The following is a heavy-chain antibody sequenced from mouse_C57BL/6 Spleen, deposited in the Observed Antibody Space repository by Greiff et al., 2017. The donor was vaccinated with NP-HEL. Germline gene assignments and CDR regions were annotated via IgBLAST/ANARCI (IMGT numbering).Heavy chain of an antibody. CDR3: AVLDSSGYVNY. V-gene: IGHV1-69*01. D-gene: IGHD3-2*02. J-gene: IGHJ2*01. Sequence: VQLQQPGADLVMPGASVKLSCKASGYTFTSYWMHWVKQRPGQGLEWIGEIDPSDSYTNYNQKFKGKSTLTVDKSSSTAYMQLSSLTSEDSAVYYCAVLDSSGYVNYWGQGTTLTVSS. CDR1: GYTFTSYW. CDR2: IDPSDSYT.